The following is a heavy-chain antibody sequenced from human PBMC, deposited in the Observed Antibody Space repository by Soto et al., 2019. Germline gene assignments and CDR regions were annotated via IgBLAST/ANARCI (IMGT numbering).Heavy chain of an antibody. CDR2: ISYDGSNK. CDR1: GFTFSSYA. Sequence: QVQLVESGGGVVQPGRSLRLSCAASGFTFSSYAMHWVRQAPGKGVEWVAVISYDGSNKYYADSVKGRFTISRDNSKNTLYLQMNSLRAEDTAVYYCARDPGIAAAGGFDYWGQGTLVTVSS. V-gene: IGHV3-30-3*01. D-gene: IGHD6-13*01. J-gene: IGHJ4*02. CDR3: ARDPGIAAAGGFDY.